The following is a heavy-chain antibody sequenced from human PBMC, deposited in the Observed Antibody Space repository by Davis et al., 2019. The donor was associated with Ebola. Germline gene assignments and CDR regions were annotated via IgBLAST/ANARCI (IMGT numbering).Heavy chain of an antibody. CDR1: GFTLSDYY. Sequence: GESLKISCAASGFTLSDYYMSWIRQAPGKGLEWVSSIMSSDTNIYYSDPVKGRFTVSRDNAKNSLYLQMNSLRAEDTAVYYCARDKRSSWYGGMDVWGQGTTVTVSS. J-gene: IGHJ6*02. D-gene: IGHD6-19*01. V-gene: IGHV3-11*01. CDR3: ARDKRSSWYGGMDV. CDR2: IMSSDTNI.